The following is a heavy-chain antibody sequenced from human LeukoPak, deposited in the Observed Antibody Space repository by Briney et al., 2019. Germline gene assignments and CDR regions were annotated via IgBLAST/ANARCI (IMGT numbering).Heavy chain of an antibody. J-gene: IGHJ5*02. CDR3: ARRTKWFGYWFDP. CDR1: GGSISSYY. V-gene: IGHV4-59*08. D-gene: IGHD3-10*01. Sequence: SETLSLTCTVSGGSISSYYWSWIRQPPGKGLEWIGYIYYSGSTNYNPSLKSRVTISVDTSKNQFSLKLSSVTAADTAVYCCARRTKWFGYWFDPRGQGTLVTVSS. CDR2: IYYSGST.